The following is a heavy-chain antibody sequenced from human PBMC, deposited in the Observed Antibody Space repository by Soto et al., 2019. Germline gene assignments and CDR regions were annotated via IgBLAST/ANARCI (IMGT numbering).Heavy chain of an antibody. CDR3: ARRKDYYYGMDL. Sequence: AXGTLSLTCAVYGGSFSGYYWSWIRQPPGKGLEWIGEINHSGSTNYNPSLKSRVTISVDTSKNQFSLKLSSVTAADKAVYYCARRKDYYYGMDLWGQGTTVTVS. CDR1: GGSFSGYY. J-gene: IGHJ6*02. CDR2: INHSGST. V-gene: IGHV4-34*01.